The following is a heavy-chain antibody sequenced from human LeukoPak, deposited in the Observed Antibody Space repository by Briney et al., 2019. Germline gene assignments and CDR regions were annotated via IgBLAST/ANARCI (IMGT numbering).Heavy chain of an antibody. J-gene: IGHJ4*02. V-gene: IGHV1-8*01. D-gene: IGHD2-2*01. CDR2: MNPNSGNT. CDR3: ARGRQYCSSTSCQLDY. Sequence: ASVKVSCKASGYTFTSYDINWVRQATGQGLEWMGWMNPNSGNTGYAQKFQGRVTITTDESTSTAYMELSSLRSEDTAVYYCARGRQYCSSTSCQLDYWGQGTLVTVSS. CDR1: GYTFTSYD.